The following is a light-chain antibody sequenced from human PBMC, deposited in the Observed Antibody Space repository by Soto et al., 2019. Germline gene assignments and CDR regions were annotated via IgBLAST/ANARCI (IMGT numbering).Light chain of an antibody. J-gene: IGLJ2*01. V-gene: IGLV6-57*01. CDR2: ENN. CDR1: SGSIASSY. CDR3: QSYGDDFVV. Sequence: NFMLTQPHSVSASPGKTVTISCTRSSGSIASSYVQWYQQRPGSSPTTVIFENNQRPSGVPNRFSGSLDSSSNSASLTISGLTTEDEADYYRQSYGDDFVVFGGGTKLTVL.